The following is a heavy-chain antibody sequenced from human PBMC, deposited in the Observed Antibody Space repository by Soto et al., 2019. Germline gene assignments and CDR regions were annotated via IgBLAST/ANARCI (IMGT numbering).Heavy chain of an antibody. D-gene: IGHD6-6*01. Sequence: SEILSLTCSIYSGSFSGYYWSWIRQPPGKGLEWIGEISQSGNTNYSPSLKSRVSISIDTSKKQFSLNLASVSAADTAVYYCARAPKVSGSSQTRPDFWGQGTLVTVSS. CDR1: SGSFSGYY. CDR2: ISQSGNT. V-gene: IGHV4-34*01. CDR3: ARAPKVSGSSQTRPDF. J-gene: IGHJ4*02.